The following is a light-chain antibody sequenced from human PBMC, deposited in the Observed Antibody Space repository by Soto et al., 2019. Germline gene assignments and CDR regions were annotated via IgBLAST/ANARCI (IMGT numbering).Light chain of an antibody. V-gene: IGLV1-40*01. CDR1: SSNIGAGYD. CDR2: GNS. J-gene: IGLJ2*01. Sequence: QSVLTQPPSVSGAPGQRVTISCTGSSSNIGAGYDVHWYQQLPGTAPKLLIYGNSNRPSGVPDRFSVSKSGTSASLAITGLQAEDEADSYGQSDASSLSALVFGGGTKLTVL. CDR3: QSDASSLSALV.